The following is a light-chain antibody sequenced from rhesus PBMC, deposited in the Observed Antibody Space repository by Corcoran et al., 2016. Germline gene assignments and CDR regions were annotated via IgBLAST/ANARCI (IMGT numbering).Light chain of an antibody. CDR3: MQALEFPYS. Sequence: DIVMTQTPLSLPVTPGEPASISCRSSQSLLDSEDGNTYLALYLPKPGQSPQFLIYEGSTRASGVPDRVSGSGSDTDFTLKISRVEAEDVGVYYCMQALEFPYSFGQGTKVEIK. V-gene: IGKV2-104*02. CDR1: QSLLDSEDGNTY. J-gene: IGKJ2*01. CDR2: EGS.